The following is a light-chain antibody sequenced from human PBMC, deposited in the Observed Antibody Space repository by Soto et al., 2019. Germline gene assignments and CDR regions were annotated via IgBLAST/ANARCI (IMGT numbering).Light chain of an antibody. CDR2: DND. CDR3: GSWDNSLNTFV. J-gene: IGLJ1*01. V-gene: IGLV1-51*01. Sequence: QSVLTQPPSVSAAPGQKVTVSCSGSSSNIGHTFVSWYQQLPGTAPKLVISDNDKRPSGIPDRFSGSKSGTSATLGITGLQTGDEADYYCGSWDNSLNTFVFGSGTKVTV. CDR1: SSNIGHTF.